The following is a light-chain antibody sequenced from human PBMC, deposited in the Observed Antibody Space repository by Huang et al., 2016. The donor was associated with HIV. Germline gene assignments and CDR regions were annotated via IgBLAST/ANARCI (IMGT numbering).Light chain of an antibody. CDR1: QSLNNY. CDR2: NAS. J-gene: IGKJ4*01. CDR3: QQRSRTLT. Sequence: EVVLTQSPATLSLSPGDSATLSCRASQSLNNYLSWYQQRTGQAPRLIIYNASNRATGGPARLSGSGSGTDSTLTISSLKPGDFATYYCQQRSRTLTFGGGTRIEI. V-gene: IGKV3-11*01.